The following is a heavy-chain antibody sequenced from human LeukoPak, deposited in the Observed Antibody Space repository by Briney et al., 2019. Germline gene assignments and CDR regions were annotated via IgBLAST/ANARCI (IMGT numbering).Heavy chain of an antibody. J-gene: IGHJ6*03. D-gene: IGHD5-18*01. CDR2: IIPIFGTA. V-gene: IGHV1-69*13. CDR3: AQSLDTAYGYQAYYMDV. Sequence: GASVKVSCKASGGTFSSYAISWVRQAPGQGLEWMGGIIPIFGTANYAQKFQGRVTITADESTSTAYMELSSLRSEDTAVYYCAQSLDTAYGYQAYYMDVWGKGTTATVSS. CDR1: GGTFSSYA.